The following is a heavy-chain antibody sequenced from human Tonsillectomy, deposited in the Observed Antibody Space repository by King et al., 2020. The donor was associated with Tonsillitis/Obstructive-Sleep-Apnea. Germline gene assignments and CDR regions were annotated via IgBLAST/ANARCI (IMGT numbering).Heavy chain of an antibody. CDR2: ISGNSANT. D-gene: IGHD6-13*01. J-gene: IGHJ4*02. CDR1: GYTFTSND. CDR3: VRRGAAAGYDY. V-gene: IGHV1-18*01. Sequence: QLVQSGAEVKKPGASVRVSCKASGYTFTSNDISWVRQAPGQGLEWMGWISGNSANTNYEQKLQGRATLTTDKSTTTAYMELRSLSSDDTAVYYCVRRGAAAGYDYWGQGTLVTVSS.